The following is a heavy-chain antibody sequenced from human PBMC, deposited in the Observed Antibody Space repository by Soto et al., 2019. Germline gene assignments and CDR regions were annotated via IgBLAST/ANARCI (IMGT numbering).Heavy chain of an antibody. CDR2: ISYDGSNK. CDR3: AQGEYCGGDCYSGGYFDY. CDR1: GFTFSSYS. Sequence: VQLVESGGGLVKPGGSLRLSCAASGFTFSSYSMNWVRQAPGKGLEWVAVISYDGSNKYYADSVKGRFTISRDNSKNTLYLQMNSLRAEDTAVYYCAQGEYCGGDCYSGGYFDYWGQGTLVTVSS. D-gene: IGHD2-21*02. V-gene: IGHV3-30*18. J-gene: IGHJ4*02.